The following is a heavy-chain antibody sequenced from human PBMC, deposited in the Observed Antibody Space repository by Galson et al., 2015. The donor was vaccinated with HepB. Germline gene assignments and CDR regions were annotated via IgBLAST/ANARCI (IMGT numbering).Heavy chain of an antibody. J-gene: IGHJ4*02. Sequence: SLRLSCAASGFAFNTYSMNWVRQAPGEGLEWVSYISSGSGTKLYADSVQGRFTISRDDAKNSLYLQMNSLRAEDTAMYYCARGVTFTVQVPHFDHCGQGTLVAVSS. V-gene: IGHV3-48*01. CDR3: ARGVTFTVQVPHFDH. CDR1: GFAFNTYS. CDR2: ISSGSGTK. D-gene: IGHD2-8*02.